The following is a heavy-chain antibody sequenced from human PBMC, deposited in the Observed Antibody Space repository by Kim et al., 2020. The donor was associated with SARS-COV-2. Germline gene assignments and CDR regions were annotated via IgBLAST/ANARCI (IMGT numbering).Heavy chain of an antibody. D-gene: IGHD2-8*01. J-gene: IGHJ4*02. CDR2: ISYSGSTI. Sequence: GGSLRLSCAASGFTFSAYGMNWVRQAPGKGLEWLSYISYSGSTIYYADSVKGRFTISRDNAKNSLYLQINSPRDEDTAVYYCARQYCSNGVCRFDYWGQGTLVPVSS. V-gene: IGHV3-48*02. CDR3: ARQYCSNGVCRFDY. CDR1: GFTFSAYG.